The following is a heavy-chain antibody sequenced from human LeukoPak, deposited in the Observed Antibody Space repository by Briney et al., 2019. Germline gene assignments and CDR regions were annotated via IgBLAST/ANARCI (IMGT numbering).Heavy chain of an antibody. D-gene: IGHD3/OR15-3a*01. Sequence: PGGSLRLSCAASGFTSSSYSMNWVRQAPGKGLEWVSSISSSSSYIYYADSVKGRFTISRDNAKNSLCLQMNSLRAEDTAVYYCARDPAIFGLSYYFDYWGQGTLVTVSS. CDR3: ARDPAIFGLSYYFDY. CDR2: ISSSSSYI. V-gene: IGHV3-21*01. CDR1: GFTSSSYS. J-gene: IGHJ4*02.